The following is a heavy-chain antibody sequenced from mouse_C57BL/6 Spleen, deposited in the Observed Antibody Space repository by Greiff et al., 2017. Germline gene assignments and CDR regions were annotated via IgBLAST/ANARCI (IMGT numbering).Heavy chain of an antibody. D-gene: IGHD2-5*01. V-gene: IGHV14-2*01. CDR2: IDPEGGDT. Sequence: VQLKQSGAELVKPGASVKLSCTASGFNINDYYMHWVQQRPEQGLEWIGRIDPEGGDTNYPPNVQGKVTITADTSSNTAYLQLSLLTSENTAVYYGARRNYYSNLAFDVWGTGTTVTVSS. J-gene: IGHJ1*03. CDR1: GFNINDYY. CDR3: ARRNYYSNLAFDV.